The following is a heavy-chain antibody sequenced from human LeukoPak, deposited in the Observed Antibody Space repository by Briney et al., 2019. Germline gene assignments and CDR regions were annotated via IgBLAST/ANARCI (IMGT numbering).Heavy chain of an antibody. J-gene: IGHJ4*02. Sequence: PSETLSLTCAVYGGSSSGYYWSWIRQPPGKGLEWIGEINHSGSTNYNPSLKSRVTISVDTSKNQFSLKLSSVTAADTAVYYCARRSYDSSGYHTSFDYWGQGTLVTVSS. CDR1: GGSSSGYY. CDR2: INHSGST. V-gene: IGHV4-34*01. CDR3: ARRSYDSSGYHTSFDY. D-gene: IGHD3-22*01.